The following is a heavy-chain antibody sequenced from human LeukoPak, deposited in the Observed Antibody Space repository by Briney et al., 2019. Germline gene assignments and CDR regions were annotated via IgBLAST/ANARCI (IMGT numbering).Heavy chain of an antibody. CDR3: AREDEVGATCGS. Sequence: GGSLRLSCAASGFTFSSETINSVGQSPGQAREGWSYISVSCSTIDYSDSVNSPVTISRHNARNSLYLHMNSLRAEDTAVYYCAREDEVGATCGSWGQGNLVTVSS. V-gene: IGHV3-48*04. J-gene: IGHJ5*02. CDR1: GFTFSSET. D-gene: IGHD1-26*01. CDR2: ISVSCSTI.